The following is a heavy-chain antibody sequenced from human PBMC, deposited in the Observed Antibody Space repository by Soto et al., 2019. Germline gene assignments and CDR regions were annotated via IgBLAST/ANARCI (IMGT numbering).Heavy chain of an antibody. CDR3: ARVKSATAAAYDY. V-gene: IGHV3-13*01. J-gene: IGHJ4*02. D-gene: IGHD6-25*01. CDR2: IGTAGDT. Sequence: GGSLRLSCAASGFTFSTYDMNWVRQVTGKGLEWVSGIGTAGDTYYPGSVKGRFTISRENAKNSLYLQMNSLRAGDTAVYYCARVKSATAAAYDYWGQGTLVTVPS. CDR1: GFTFSTYD.